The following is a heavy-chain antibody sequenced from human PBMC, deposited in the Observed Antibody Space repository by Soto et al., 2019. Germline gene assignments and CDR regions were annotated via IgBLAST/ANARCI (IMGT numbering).Heavy chain of an antibody. CDR2: ISSSSSYI. J-gene: IGHJ6*02. D-gene: IGHD2-15*01. CDR3: ARARLAVGAAYYYYYGMDV. Sequence: SLRLPCAASGVTFSSYSMNWVRQAPGKGLEWVSSISSSSSYIYYADSVKGRFTISRDNAKNSLYLQMNSLRAEDTAVYYCARARLAVGAAYYYYYGMDVWGQGTTVTVSS. CDR1: GVTFSSYS. V-gene: IGHV3-21*01.